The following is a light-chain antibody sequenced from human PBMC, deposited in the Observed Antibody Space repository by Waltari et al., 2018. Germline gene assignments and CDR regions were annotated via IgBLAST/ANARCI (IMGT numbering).Light chain of an antibody. Sequence: DIQMTQSPSTLSASVGDRVTITCRASQSIRSWLAWYQQQPGKAPKLLIYKASTLESGVPSRFSGSGSGTEFTLTISRLQPDDFATYYCQQYDSFRTFGQGTKVEVK. CDR2: KAS. J-gene: IGKJ1*01. CDR1: QSIRSW. V-gene: IGKV1-5*03. CDR3: QQYDSFRT.